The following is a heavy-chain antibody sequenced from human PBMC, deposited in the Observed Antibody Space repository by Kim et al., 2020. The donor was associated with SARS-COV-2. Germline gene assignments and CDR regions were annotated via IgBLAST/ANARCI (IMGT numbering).Heavy chain of an antibody. D-gene: IGHD3-22*01. Sequence: YTPSLKSRLTITKDTSKNQVVLTMTNMDPVDTATYYCAHRAMIRVYAFDIWGQGTMVTVSS. CDR3: AHRAMIRVYAFDI. J-gene: IGHJ3*02. V-gene: IGHV2-5*01.